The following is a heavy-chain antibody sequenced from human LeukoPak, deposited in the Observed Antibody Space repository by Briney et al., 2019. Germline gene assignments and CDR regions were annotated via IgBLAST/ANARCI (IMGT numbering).Heavy chain of an antibody. J-gene: IGHJ6*03. CDR1: GYTFTSYD. Sequence: SVKVSCKASGYTFTSYDINWVRQATGQGLEWMGGIIPIFGTANYAQKFQGRVTITADESTSTAYMELSSLRSEDTAVYYCASHCSSTSCYETGGYYYYMDVWGKGTTVTVSS. CDR2: IIPIFGTA. V-gene: IGHV1-69*13. D-gene: IGHD2-2*01. CDR3: ASHCSSTSCYETGGYYYYMDV.